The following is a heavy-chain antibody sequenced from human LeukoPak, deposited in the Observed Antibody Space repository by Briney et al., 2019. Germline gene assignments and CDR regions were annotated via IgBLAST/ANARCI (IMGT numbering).Heavy chain of an antibody. Sequence: GGSLRLSCAASGFTFSTSAMNWVRQAPGKGLEWVSSINQGATHIYYADSVRGRFTISRDNAKNSLYLQMSSLRAEDTAVYYCAKDKVRGIVPAAIPNYFDYWGQGTLVTVSS. CDR1: GFTFSTSA. D-gene: IGHD2-2*02. CDR2: INQGATHI. J-gene: IGHJ4*02. V-gene: IGHV3-21*01. CDR3: AKDKVRGIVPAAIPNYFDY.